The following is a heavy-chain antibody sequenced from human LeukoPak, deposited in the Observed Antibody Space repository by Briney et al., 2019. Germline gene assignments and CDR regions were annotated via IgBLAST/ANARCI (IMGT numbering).Heavy chain of an antibody. D-gene: IGHD5-18*01. CDR3: AKDGESVDTAMVDYFDY. J-gene: IGHJ4*02. CDR2: ITGSGGST. CDR1: GFTFSSHA. Sequence: GGSLRLSCAASGFTFSSHAMGWVRQAPGKGLEWVSSITGSGGSTYYGDSVKGRFTIARDNSRNTVYLQMNSLRGEDTAVYYCAKDGESVDTAMVDYFDYWGQGTLVTVSS. V-gene: IGHV3-23*01.